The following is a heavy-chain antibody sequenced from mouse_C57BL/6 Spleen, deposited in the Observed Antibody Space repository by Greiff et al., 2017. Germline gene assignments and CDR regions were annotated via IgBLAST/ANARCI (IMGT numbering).Heavy chain of an antibody. V-gene: IGHV3-6*01. J-gene: IGHJ4*01. CDR1: GYSITSGYY. CDR3: ASTTDAMDY. D-gene: IGHD1-1*01. Sequence: EVKLMESGPGLVKPSQSLSLTCSVTGYSITSGYYWNWIRQFPGNKLEWMGYISYDGSNNYNPSLKNRISITRDTSKNQFFLKLNSVTTEDTATYYCASTTDAMDYWGQGTSVTVSS. CDR2: ISYDGSN.